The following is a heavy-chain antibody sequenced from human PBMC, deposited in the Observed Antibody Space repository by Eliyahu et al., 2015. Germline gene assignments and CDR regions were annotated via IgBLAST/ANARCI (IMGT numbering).Heavy chain of an antibody. J-gene: IGHJ4*02. CDR2: INHSGST. Sequence: QVQLQQWGAGLLKPSETLSLTCAVXGGSFXGYYWSWIRQPPGXGLEWIGEINHSGSTNYNPSLKSRVTISVDTSKNQFSLKLSSVTAADTAVYYCARNIVVVPAAAFDYWGQGTLVTVSS. D-gene: IGHD2-2*01. CDR1: GGSFXGYY. CDR3: ARNIVVVPAAAFDY. V-gene: IGHV4-34*01.